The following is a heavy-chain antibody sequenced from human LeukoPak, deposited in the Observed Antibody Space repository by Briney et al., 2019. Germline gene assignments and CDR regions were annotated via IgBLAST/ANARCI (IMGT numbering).Heavy chain of an antibody. CDR3: ARDGGGGLDY. V-gene: IGHV3-21*01. CDR1: GFTFSNYN. J-gene: IGHJ4*02. Sequence: GRSLRLSCAASGFTFSNYNRNWVRQAPGKGLEWVSCISISSNYIYYPDSVKGRFTISRDNAKNSLYLQLNSLRAEDTAVYYCARDGGGGLDYWGQGTLVTVSS. CDR2: ISISSNYI. D-gene: IGHD2-15*01.